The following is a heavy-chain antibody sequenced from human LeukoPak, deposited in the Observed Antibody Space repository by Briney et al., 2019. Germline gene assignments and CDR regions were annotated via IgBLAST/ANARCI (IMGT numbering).Heavy chain of an antibody. V-gene: IGHV3-30-3*01. CDR2: ISYDGSNK. CDR1: GFTFSSYA. J-gene: IGHJ6*02. Sequence: GGSLRLSCAASGFTFSSYAMHWVRQAPGKGLEWVAVISYDGSNKYYADSVKGRFTISRDNSKNTLYLQMNSLRAEDTAVYYRARGVPASYGMDVWGQGTTVTVSS. CDR3: ARGVPASYGMDV. D-gene: IGHD2-2*01.